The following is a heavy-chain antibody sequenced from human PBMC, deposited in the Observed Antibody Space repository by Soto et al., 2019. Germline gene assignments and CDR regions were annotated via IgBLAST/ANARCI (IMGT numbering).Heavy chain of an antibody. D-gene: IGHD2-2*01. Sequence: QVQLVESGGGVVQSGRSLRLSCAAFGFNFGDYTMHWVRQTPGKGLEWVALTSFDGRNTYYADAVKGRFTISRDNSRNSMYVQMTSLKREDTALYYCARGPTFCISTSCYFDWFDPWGQGTQVTVSP. V-gene: IGHV3-30*04. CDR3: ARGPTFCISTSCYFDWFDP. CDR2: TSFDGRNT. CDR1: GFNFGDYT. J-gene: IGHJ5*02.